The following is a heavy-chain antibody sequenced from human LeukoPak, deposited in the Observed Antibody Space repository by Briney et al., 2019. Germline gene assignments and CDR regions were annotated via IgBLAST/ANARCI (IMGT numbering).Heavy chain of an antibody. Sequence: ASVNVSCKASGYTFTNFGISWVRQAPGQGLEWMGWINPQNGNTFYAQNLKGRVTMTTDTSTSTAYMDLRSLRSDDTAVYYCARGGSGASGGWSDPWGQGTLVTVSS. J-gene: IGHJ5*02. CDR1: GYTFTNFG. V-gene: IGHV1-18*01. D-gene: IGHD2-15*01. CDR2: INPQNGNT. CDR3: ARGGSGASGGWSDP.